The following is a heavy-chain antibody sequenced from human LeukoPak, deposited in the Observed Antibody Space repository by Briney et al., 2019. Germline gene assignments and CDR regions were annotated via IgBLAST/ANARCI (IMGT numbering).Heavy chain of an antibody. CDR2: IKQDGSEK. CDR1: GFTFSSYW. D-gene: IGHD6-13*01. V-gene: IGHV3-7*01. CDR3: ARDPYSSSWYYYYYYGMDV. J-gene: IGHJ6*02. Sequence: AGGSLRLSCAASGFTFSSYWMSWVRQAPGKGLEWVANIKQDGSEKYYVDSVKGRFTISRDNAKNSLYLQMNSLRAEDTAVYYYARDPYSSSWYYYYYYGMDVWGQGTTVTVSS.